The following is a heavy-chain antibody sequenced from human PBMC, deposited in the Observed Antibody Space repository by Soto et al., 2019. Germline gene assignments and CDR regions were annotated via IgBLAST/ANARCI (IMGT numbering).Heavy chain of an antibody. D-gene: IGHD3-22*01. CDR1: GYNFINYW. Sequence: GESLKISCKGSGYNFINYWISWVRQMPGKGLEWMGRIDPSDSYTNYNPSFQGHVTISVDRSSTTAYLQWSTLKASDTAMYYCTKTSYYNSSGSYPLPPDAFDVWGQGTMVTVSS. V-gene: IGHV5-10-1*01. J-gene: IGHJ3*01. CDR2: IDPSDSYT. CDR3: TKTSYYNSSGSYPLPPDAFDV.